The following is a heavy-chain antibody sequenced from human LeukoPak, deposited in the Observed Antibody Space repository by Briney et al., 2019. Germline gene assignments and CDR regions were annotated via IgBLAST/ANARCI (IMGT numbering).Heavy chain of an antibody. CDR2: LGSTAYGGTT. CDR3: TRPYYDYLTGYYSDY. J-gene: IGHJ4*02. V-gene: IGHV3-49*04. Sequence: GGSLRLSCTTSGFTFSNYPMSWVRQAPGKGLEWLALLGSTAYGGTTKYAASVKGLFTISRDDSKSIAYLQMNSLKTEDTAVYYCTRPYYDYLTGYYSDYWGQGTLVTVSS. D-gene: IGHD3-9*01. CDR1: GFTFSNYP.